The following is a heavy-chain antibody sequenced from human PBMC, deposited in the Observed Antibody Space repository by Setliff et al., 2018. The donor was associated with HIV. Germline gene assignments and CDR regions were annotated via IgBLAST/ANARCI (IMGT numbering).Heavy chain of an antibody. CDR2: ANHGGET. D-gene: IGHD2-2*01. J-gene: IGHJ6*02. Sequence: PSETLSLTCTVSNGSFSGYFWHWIRQAPGRGLEWIGAANHGGETNYNPSLESRATISADTSKRQFALALSSVTAADTAVYYCARDGPDCSSTKCYAQDYYYYGMDVWGQGTTVTVSS. V-gene: IGHV4-34*01. CDR1: NGSFSGYF. CDR3: ARDGPDCSSTKCYAQDYYYYGMDV.